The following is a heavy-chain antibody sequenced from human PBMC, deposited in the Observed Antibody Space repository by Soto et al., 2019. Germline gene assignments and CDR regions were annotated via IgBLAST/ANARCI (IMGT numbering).Heavy chain of an antibody. D-gene: IGHD6-19*01. CDR2: ISGGSEIT. Sequence: EVQILESGGGLVQPGGSLRLSCVATGVTFNTNDMSWIRQDTGKGLEWVSLISGGSEITTYADSVKCRFTISRDNSKYTVYLEMNSLRAEDTALYYCAKHSGWFTWGQGTLVTVSS. CDR3: AKHSGWFT. CDR1: GVTFNTND. V-gene: IGHV3-23*01. J-gene: IGHJ4*02.